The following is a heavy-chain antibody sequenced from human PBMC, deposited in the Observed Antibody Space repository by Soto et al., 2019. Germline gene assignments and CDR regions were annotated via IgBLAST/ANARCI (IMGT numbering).Heavy chain of an antibody. Sequence: EAQLLESGGGLVQPGGSLRLSCVVSGFNFNSYSMGWVRQVPGKGLEWVSGISGSSGSTYYVESVKGRFTISRDNSKNTLYLQMNSLRAEDTAIYNCAKSILGSLGSFDLWGLGTKVIVSS. CDR1: GFNFNSYS. D-gene: IGHD1-26*01. CDR3: AKSILGSLGSFDL. J-gene: IGHJ3*01. CDR2: ISGSSGST. V-gene: IGHV3-23*01.